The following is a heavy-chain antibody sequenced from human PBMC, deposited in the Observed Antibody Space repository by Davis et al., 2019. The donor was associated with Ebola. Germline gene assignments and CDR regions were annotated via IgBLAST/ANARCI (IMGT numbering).Heavy chain of an antibody. J-gene: IGHJ4*02. D-gene: IGHD3-22*01. CDR1: GGSISPYY. CDR2: IYYSGST. CDR3: ARVVQYYYDSSGYSTPYYFDY. V-gene: IGHV4-59*01. Sequence: GSLRLSCTVSGGSISPYYWSWIRQPPGKGLEWIGYIYYSGSTNYNPSLKSRVTMSVDTSKNQVSLKFSSVTAADTAVYYCARVVQYYYDSSGYSTPYYFDYWGQGTLVTVSS.